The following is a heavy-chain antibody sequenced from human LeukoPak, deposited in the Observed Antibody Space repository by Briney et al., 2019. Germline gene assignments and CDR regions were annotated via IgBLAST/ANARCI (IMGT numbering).Heavy chain of an antibody. D-gene: IGHD3-10*01. CDR3: ARYGSGSSTRTYSDY. CDR1: GGSISSYY. CDR2: IYTSGST. V-gene: IGHV4-4*07. Sequence: SETLSLTCTVSGGSISSYYWSWIRQPAGKGLEWIGRIYTSGSTNYNPSLKSRVTMSVDTSKNQFSLKLSSVTAADTAVYYCARYGSGSSTRTYSDYWGQGTLVTVSS. J-gene: IGHJ4*02.